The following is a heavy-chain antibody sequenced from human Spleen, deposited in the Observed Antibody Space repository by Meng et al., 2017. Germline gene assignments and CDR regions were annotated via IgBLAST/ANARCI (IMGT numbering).Heavy chain of an antibody. CDR3: ARALRAVYYGSGSYYYGVDV. Sequence: ASVKVSCKASGYTFTGYYVHWVRQAPGQGLEWMGWINPNSGDTSYAQKFQGRVTMTRDTSIITAYMELSRLRSDDTAVYYCARALRAVYYGSGSYYYGVDVWGQGTTVTVSS. J-gene: IGHJ6*02. V-gene: IGHV1-2*02. CDR1: GYTFTGYY. CDR2: INPNSGDT. D-gene: IGHD3-10*01.